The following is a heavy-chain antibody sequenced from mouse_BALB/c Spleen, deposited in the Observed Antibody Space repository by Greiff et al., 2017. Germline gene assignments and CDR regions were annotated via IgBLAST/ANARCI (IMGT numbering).Heavy chain of an antibody. J-gene: IGHJ4*01. CDR2: IYPGSGST. CDR3: ASQIYYEYKGDMDC. Sequence: VQGVESGPELVKPGASVKMSCKASGFTFTDYVISWVKQRAGQGLEWIGEIYPGSGSTYYNEKFKGKATLTADKSSNTVYMQLSSLTSEDSAVYFCASQIYYEYKGDMDCWGQGTSVTVSS. CDR1: GFTFTDYV. V-gene: IGHV1-77*01. D-gene: IGHD2-4*01.